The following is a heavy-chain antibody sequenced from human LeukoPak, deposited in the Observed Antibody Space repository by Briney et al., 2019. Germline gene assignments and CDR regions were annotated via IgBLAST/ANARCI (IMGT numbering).Heavy chain of an antibody. V-gene: IGHV3-23*01. J-gene: IGHJ4*02. D-gene: IGHD5-18*01. CDR3: AKERSLNGGYTDGYFDH. Sequence: GGSLRLSCIASGFTFNNYAMSWVRQTPGKGLEWVSVISDSGSNTYYADSVKGRFTISGDNSKNTLYLQLNSLRDEDTALYHCAKERSLNGGYTDGYFDHWGQGTLVTVSS. CDR2: ISDSGSNT. CDR1: GFTFNNYA.